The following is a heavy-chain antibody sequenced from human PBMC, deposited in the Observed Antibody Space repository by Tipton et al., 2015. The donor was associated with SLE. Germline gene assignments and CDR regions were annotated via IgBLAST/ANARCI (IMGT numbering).Heavy chain of an antibody. Sequence: LRLSCATSGFTFSTSNMHWVRQAPGKGLEWVSLIRFDRDHQYNADSVKGRFTTSRDSSTSTLYLQMNSLRAEDTAVYYCAKDFVVVVAATNYYYYGMDVWGQGTTATVSS. J-gene: IGHJ6*02. D-gene: IGHD2-15*01. CDR1: GFTFSTSN. CDR3: AKDFVVVVAATNYYYYGMDV. CDR2: IRFDRDHQ. V-gene: IGHV3-30*02.